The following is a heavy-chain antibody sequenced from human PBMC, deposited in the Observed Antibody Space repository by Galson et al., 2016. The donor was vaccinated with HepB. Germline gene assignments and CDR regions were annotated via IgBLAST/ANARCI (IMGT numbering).Heavy chain of an antibody. V-gene: IGHV1-46*01. CDR2: ITPSGGAT. Sequence: SVKVSCKASGYIFTSYYIHWVRQAPGQGLEWMGRITPSGGATTFAQKFQGRATLTRDTSTNTVYMELSSLRSEDTAMYYCVRQSYGDFPSDYWGQGTLVTVSS. CDR1: GYIFTSYY. D-gene: IGHD4-17*01. CDR3: VRQSYGDFPSDY. J-gene: IGHJ4*02.